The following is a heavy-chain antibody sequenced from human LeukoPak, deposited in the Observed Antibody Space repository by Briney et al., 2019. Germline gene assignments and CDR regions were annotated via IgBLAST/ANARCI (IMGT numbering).Heavy chain of an antibody. J-gene: IGHJ3*02. V-gene: IGHV4-31*11. CDR1: GGSISSGGYY. D-gene: IGHD3-10*01. CDR3: ARAQTVRGGDAFDI. CDR2: IYYSGST. Sequence: SETLSLTCAVSGGSISSGGYYWSWLRQHPGKGLEWIGYIYYSGSTYYNPSLKSRVTISVDTSKNQFSLKLSSVTAADTAVYYCARAQTVRGGDAFDIWGQGTMVTVSS.